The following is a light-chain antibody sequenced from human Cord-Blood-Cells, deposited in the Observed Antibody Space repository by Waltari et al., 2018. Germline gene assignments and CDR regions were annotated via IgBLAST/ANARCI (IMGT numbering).Light chain of an antibody. CDR2: GAS. CDR3: QQYNNWPFT. J-gene: IGKJ3*01. CDR1: QSVSSN. V-gene: IGKV3-15*01. Sequence: IVMTQSPATMSVSPGERATLSCRASQSVSSNLAWYQQKPGQAPRLLIYGASTRATGIPARFSGSGSGTVFTLTISSLQSEDFAVYYCQQYNNWPFTFGPGTKVDIK.